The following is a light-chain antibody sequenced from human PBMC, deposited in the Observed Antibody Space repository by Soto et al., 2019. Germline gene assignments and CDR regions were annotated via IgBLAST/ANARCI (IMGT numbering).Light chain of an antibody. CDR1: SGHSSYA. CDR3: QTWGTGLLV. V-gene: IGLV4-69*01. J-gene: IGLJ3*02. CDR2: LNSDGSH. Sequence: QLVLTQSPSASASLGASVKLTCTLSSGHSSYAIAWHQQQPEKGPRYLMKLNSDGSHSKGDGIPDRFSGSSSGAERYPTISSLQSEDEADYYCQTWGTGLLVFGGGTKLTVL.